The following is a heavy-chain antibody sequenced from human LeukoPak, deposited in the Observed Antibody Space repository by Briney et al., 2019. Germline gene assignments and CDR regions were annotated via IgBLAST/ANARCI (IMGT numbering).Heavy chain of an antibody. CDR3: ARDQYYYDSSGYLFDY. Sequence: SETLSLTCTVSGGSISSYYWSWIRQPAGKGLEWIGRIHTRSTNYNPSLKSRVTMSVDTSKNQFSLKLSSVTAADTAVYYCARDQYYYDSSGYLFDYWGQGALVTVSS. D-gene: IGHD3-22*01. J-gene: IGHJ4*02. V-gene: IGHV4-4*07. CDR2: IHTRST. CDR1: GGSISSYY.